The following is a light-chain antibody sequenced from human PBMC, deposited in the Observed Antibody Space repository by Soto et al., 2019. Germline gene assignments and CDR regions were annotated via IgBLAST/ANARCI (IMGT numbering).Light chain of an antibody. CDR2: GAS. CDR3: QQYNNWPTWT. CDR1: QSVSSD. Sequence: EIVMTQSPATLSVYPGERVTLSCRASQSVSSDLWWYQQKPGQAPRLLIYGASTRATGIPARFSGSGSGTEFTLTISGLQSEDFAVYYCQQYNNWPTWTFGQGTKVDI. J-gene: IGKJ1*01. V-gene: IGKV3-15*01.